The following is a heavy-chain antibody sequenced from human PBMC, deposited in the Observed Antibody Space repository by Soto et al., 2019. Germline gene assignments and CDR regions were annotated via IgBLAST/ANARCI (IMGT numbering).Heavy chain of an antibody. CDR2: ISGGGDAT. J-gene: IGHJ4*02. Sequence: GGSLRLSCAASGFTFGNYAFSWVRQAPGKGLEWVSVISGGGDATYYPDSVKGRFTISRDNSKNTVYLQMNSLRAEDTAVYYCAKVGRYSSSSDLIFWSYYFDYWGQGTLVTVSS. V-gene: IGHV3-23*01. CDR3: AKVGRYSSSSDLIFWSYYFDY. D-gene: IGHD6-6*01. CDR1: GFTFGNYA.